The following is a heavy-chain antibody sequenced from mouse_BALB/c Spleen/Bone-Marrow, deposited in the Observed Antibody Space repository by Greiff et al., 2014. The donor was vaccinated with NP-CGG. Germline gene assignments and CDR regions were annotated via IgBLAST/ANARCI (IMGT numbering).Heavy chain of an antibody. CDR2: IYPGNSDT. CDR3: TRAMITRAWFAY. V-gene: IGHV1-5*01. D-gene: IGHD2-4*01. J-gene: IGHJ3*01. CDR1: GYTFTSYW. Sequence: VQLKESGTVLARPGASVKKSCKAFGYTFTSYWVYWGKQRPGQGLGWIGAIYPGNSDTSYNQKFKGKAKLTAVTSTSTAYMELSSLTNEDPAVYYCTRAMITRAWFAYWGQGTLVTVSA.